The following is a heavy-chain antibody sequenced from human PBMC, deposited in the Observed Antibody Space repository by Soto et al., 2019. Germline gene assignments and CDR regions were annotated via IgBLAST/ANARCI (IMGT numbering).Heavy chain of an antibody. V-gene: IGHV4-38-2*02. CDR2: IYHSGTT. D-gene: IGHD2-8*01. J-gene: IGHJ4*02. CDR3: ARHEGNGNVWPLDY. CDR1: GGSISRGYH. Sequence: PSETLSLTCTVSGGSISRGYHWAWIRQPPGKGLEWVASIYHSGTTYMPSLRSRVTLSVDTSKNQFSLRLTSVTAEDTAVYYCARHEGNGNVWPLDYWGQGILVTVSS.